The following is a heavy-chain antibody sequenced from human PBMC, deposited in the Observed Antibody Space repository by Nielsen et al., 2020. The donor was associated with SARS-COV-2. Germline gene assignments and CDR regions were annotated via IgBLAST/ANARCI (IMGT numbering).Heavy chain of an antibody. V-gene: IGHV3-21*01. D-gene: IGHD6-19*01. CDR1: GFTISTYG. CDR3: ARESVTGTDAFDI. CDR2: ISSST. Sequence: GSLKISCVVSGFTISTYGMSWVRQAPGKGLEWVSAISSSTYYADSVKGRFTISRDNAENSLSLQMNSLRAEDTAVYYCARESVTGTDAFDIWGQGTVVTVSS. J-gene: IGHJ3*02.